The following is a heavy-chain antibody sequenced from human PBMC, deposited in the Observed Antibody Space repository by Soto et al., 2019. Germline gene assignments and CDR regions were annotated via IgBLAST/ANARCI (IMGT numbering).Heavy chain of an antibody. V-gene: IGHV1-2*02. CDR2: INPNSGGT. CDR1: GYTFTGYY. J-gene: IGHJ6*02. Sequence: GASVKVSCKASGYTFTGYYMHWVRQAPGQGREWMGWINPNSGGTNYAQKFQGRVTMTRDTSISTAYMELSRLRSDDTAVYYCASTYSGSYPYYYGMDVWGQGXTVTVSS. D-gene: IGHD1-26*01. CDR3: ASTYSGSYPYYYGMDV.